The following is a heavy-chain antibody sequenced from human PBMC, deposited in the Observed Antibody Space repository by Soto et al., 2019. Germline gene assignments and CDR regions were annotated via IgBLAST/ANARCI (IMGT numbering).Heavy chain of an antibody. Sequence: SETLSLTCAVYGGSFSGYYWSWIRQPPGKGLEWIGEINHSGSTNYNPSLKSRVTISVDTSKNQFSLKLSSVTAADTAVYYCARGYYGFWSGYDYYYYYGMAVWGQGTTVTVSS. CDR3: ARGYYGFWSGYDYYYYYGMAV. CDR1: GGSFSGYY. D-gene: IGHD3-3*01. J-gene: IGHJ6*02. CDR2: INHSGST. V-gene: IGHV4-34*01.